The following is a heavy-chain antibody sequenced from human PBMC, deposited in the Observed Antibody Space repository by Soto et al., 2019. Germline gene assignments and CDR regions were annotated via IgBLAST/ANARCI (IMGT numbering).Heavy chain of an antibody. J-gene: IGHJ4*02. Sequence: GGSLRLSCAASGFTFSSYGMHWVRQAPGKGLEWVAVISYDGSNKYYADSVKGRFTISRDNSKNTLYLQMNSLRAEDTAVYYCAKVCLDDYFDYWGQGTLVTVSS. CDR2: ISYDGSNK. CDR1: GFTFSSYG. CDR3: AKVCLDDYFDY. D-gene: IGHD1-1*01. V-gene: IGHV3-30*18.